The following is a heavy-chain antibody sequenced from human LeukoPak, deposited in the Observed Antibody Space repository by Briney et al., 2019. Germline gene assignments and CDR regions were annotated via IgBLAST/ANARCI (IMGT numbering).Heavy chain of an antibody. J-gene: IGHJ4*02. CDR2: IFWDDDK. CDR3: AHRRVESFADYFDY. V-gene: IGHV2-5*02. Sequence: SGPTLVKATQTLTLTCTFSGFSRSTARVGVGWIRQPPGKALEWLALIFWDDDKRYNPSLKSRLTITKDTSKNQVVLTMTNVDPVDTATYYCAHRRVESFADYFDYWGQGILVPVSS. D-gene: IGHD3-3*01. CDR1: GFSRSTARVG.